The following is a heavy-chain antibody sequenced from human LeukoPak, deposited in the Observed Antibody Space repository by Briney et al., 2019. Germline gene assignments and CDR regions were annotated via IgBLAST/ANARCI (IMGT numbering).Heavy chain of an antibody. D-gene: IGHD3-10*01. CDR2: ISWNSGSI. Sequence: QPGGSLRLSCAASGFTFDDYAMPWVRQAPGKGLEWVSGISWNSGSIGYADSVKGRFTISRDNAKNSLYLQMNSLRAEDTALYYCAKDPYGSGSYRSYFDYWGQGTLVTVSS. CDR3: AKDPYGSGSYRSYFDY. V-gene: IGHV3-9*01. J-gene: IGHJ4*02. CDR1: GFTFDDYA.